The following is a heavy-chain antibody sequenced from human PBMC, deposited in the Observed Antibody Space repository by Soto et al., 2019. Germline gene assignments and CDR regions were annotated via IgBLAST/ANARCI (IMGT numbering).Heavy chain of an antibody. CDR2: INHSGST. Sequence: SETLSLTCAVSGGSISSGGYSWSWIQQPPGKGLEWIGEINHSGSTNYNPSLKSRVTISVDTSKNQFSLKLSSVTAADTAVYYCAREGLVLRYGRWFDPWGQGTLVTVSS. CDR3: AREGLVLRYGRWFDP. J-gene: IGHJ5*02. V-gene: IGHV4-30-2*01. D-gene: IGHD3-9*01. CDR1: GGSISSGGYS.